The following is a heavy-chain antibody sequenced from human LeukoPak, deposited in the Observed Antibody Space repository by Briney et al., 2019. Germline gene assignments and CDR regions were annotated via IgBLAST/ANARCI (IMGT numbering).Heavy chain of an antibody. D-gene: IGHD3-10*01. CDR3: AQNVRGATQNWFDP. CDR1: GGSISSSSYY. CDR2: IYYSGST. J-gene: IGHJ5*02. Sequence: PSETLSLTCTISGGSISSSSYYWGWIRQPPGKGLEWIGSIYYSGSTYYTPSLKSRVTISVDTSKNQFSLRLSSVTAADTAVYYCAQNVRGATQNWFDPWGQGTLVTVSS. V-gene: IGHV4-39*01.